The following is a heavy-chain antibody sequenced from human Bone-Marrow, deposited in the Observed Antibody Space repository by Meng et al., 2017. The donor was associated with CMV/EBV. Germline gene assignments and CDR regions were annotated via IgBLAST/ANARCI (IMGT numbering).Heavy chain of an antibody. CDR3: ARDRDASISNGGYFQD. V-gene: IGHV3-30*14. J-gene: IGHJ1*01. CDR2: ISFRGSDE. D-gene: IGHD2-8*01. CDR1: GFTFGHYS. Sequence: GESLKIPCAASGFTFGHYSMHWVRQAPGKGLEWVAVISFRGSDEYYADHVQGRFTITRDSSKTTLYLQMNSLTVEDTAVYFCARDRDASISNGGYFQDWGQGTLVTVSS.